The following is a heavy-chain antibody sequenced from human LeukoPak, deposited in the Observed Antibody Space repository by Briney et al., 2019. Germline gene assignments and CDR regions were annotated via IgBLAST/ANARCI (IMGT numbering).Heavy chain of an antibody. CDR1: GGAISSGSYY. CDR2: IYTSGST. V-gene: IGHV4-61*02. CDR3: ARVGGIYYDSSGYFDAFDI. J-gene: IGHJ3*02. D-gene: IGHD3-22*01. Sequence: SETLSLTCTVSGGAISSGSYYWSWIRQPAGKGLEWIGRIYTSGSTNYNPSLKSRVTISVDTSKNQFSLKLSSVTAADTAVYYFARVGGIYYDSSGYFDAFDIWGQGTMVTVSS.